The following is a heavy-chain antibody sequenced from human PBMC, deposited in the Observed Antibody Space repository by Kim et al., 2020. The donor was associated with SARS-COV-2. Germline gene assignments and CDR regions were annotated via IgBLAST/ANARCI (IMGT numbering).Heavy chain of an antibody. CDR3: ASVHWIHYFLDG. D-gene: IGHD5-18*01. Sequence: YYNPSLQSRVTISKDKSKNQFSLKLSSMTAADTAVYYCASVHWIHYFLDGWGQGTPVTVSS. V-gene: IGHV4-30-2*03. J-gene: IGHJ6*02.